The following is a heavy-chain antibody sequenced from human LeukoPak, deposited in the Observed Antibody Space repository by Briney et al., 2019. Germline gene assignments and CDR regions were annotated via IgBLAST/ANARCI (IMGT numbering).Heavy chain of an antibody. CDR3: ASALRSGGFDP. V-gene: IGHV5-51*01. CDR1: GYTFSKYW. CDR2: IYPGDSDT. D-gene: IGHD3-16*01. Sequence: AESLKISCKGSGYTFSKYWIGWARQMPGKGLEWMGIIYPGDSDTRYSPSFQGQVTISADKSISTAYLQWSSLEASDTAMYYCASALRSGGFDPWGQGTLVTVSS. J-gene: IGHJ5*02.